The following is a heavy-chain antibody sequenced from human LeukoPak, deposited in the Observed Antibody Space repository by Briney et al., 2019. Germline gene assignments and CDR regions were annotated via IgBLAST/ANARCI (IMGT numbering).Heavy chain of an antibody. V-gene: IGHV3-53*01. CDR1: GFTVSSNY. CDR2: IYSGGST. Sequence: GGSLRLSCAASGFTVSSNYMSWVRQAPGKGLEWVSVIYSGGSTYYADSVKGRFTTSRDKSKNMVYLQMNSLRADDTAVYYCARALTSDYWGQGTLVTVSS. CDR3: ARALTSDY. J-gene: IGHJ4*02.